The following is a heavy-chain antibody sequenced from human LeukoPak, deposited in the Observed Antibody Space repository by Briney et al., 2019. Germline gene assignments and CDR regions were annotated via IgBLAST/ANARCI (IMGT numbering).Heavy chain of an antibody. D-gene: IGHD3-22*01. CDR2: IHPADSDI. J-gene: IGHJ5*02. CDR1: GQGFDNYW. CDR3: ARRHYDSTDFDP. V-gene: IGHV5-51*01. Sequence: GESLKISCKASGQGFDNYWIGWVRQTPGKGLEWMRIIHPADSDIVYSPSFQGQVTISADKSISTAYLQWSSLKASDTAIYYCARRHYDSTDFDPWGQGTLVTVSS.